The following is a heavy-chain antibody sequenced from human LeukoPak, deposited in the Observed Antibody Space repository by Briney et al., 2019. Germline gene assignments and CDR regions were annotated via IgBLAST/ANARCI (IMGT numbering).Heavy chain of an antibody. Sequence: GGSLRLSCAASGFTFSNYAISWVRQAPGKGLECVLAISAAGGSTYYADSVKGRFTFSRDNAKNTLYVQMNSLRAEDTAVYYCARDRSGGNYATFEYWGQGTLVTVSS. J-gene: IGHJ4*02. CDR1: GFTFSNYA. CDR2: ISAAGGST. V-gene: IGHV3-23*01. D-gene: IGHD1-26*01. CDR3: ARDRSGGNYATFEY.